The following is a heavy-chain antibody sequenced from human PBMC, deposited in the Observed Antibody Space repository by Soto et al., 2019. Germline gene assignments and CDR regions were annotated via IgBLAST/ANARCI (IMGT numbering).Heavy chain of an antibody. Sequence: SETLSLTCAVSSGSISSSNWWSWVRQPPGKGLEWIGEIYHSGSTNYNPSLKSRVTISVDKSKNQFSLKLSSVTAADTAVYYCARGAKQQLAYYYYYYMDVWGKGTTVTVSS. CDR1: SGSISSSNW. CDR3: ARGAKQQLAYYYYYYMDV. J-gene: IGHJ6*03. CDR2: IYHSGST. D-gene: IGHD6-13*01. V-gene: IGHV4-4*02.